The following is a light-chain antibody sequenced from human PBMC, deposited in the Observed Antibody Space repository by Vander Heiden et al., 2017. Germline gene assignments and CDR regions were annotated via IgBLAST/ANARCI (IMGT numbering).Light chain of an antibody. J-gene: IGKJ2*01. CDR1: QSISTW. Sequence: DIQMTQSPSTLYASVGDRVTITCRASQSISTWLAWYQQKPWKAPNLLIYKASSLQIGVPSRFSGSGSWTEFTLTISSLQPDYFATYYCQQYDSFSYTFGQGTKLEIK. CDR2: KAS. V-gene: IGKV1-5*03. CDR3: QQYDSFSYT.